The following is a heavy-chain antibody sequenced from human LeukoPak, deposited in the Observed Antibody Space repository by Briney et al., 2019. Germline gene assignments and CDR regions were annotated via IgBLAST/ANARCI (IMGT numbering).Heavy chain of an antibody. CDR3: AREMATSTRPFDY. CDR1: GYTFTGSY. J-gene: IGHJ4*02. Sequence: ASVKVSCKASGYTFTGSYLHWVRQAPGQGLEWLGRINPDSGGTNYARKFQGRVTMTRDTSTSTVYMELSSLRSEDTAVYYCAREMATSTRPFDYWGQGTLVTVSS. CDR2: INPDSGGT. V-gene: IGHV1-2*02. D-gene: IGHD5-24*01.